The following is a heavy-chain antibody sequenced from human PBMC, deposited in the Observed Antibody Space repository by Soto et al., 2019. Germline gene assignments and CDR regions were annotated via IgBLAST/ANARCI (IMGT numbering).Heavy chain of an antibody. CDR2: ISYDGSNK. CDR1: GFTFSSYG. Sequence: PGGSLRLSCAASGFTFSSYGMHWVRQAPGKGLEWVAVISYDGSNKYYADSVKGRFTISRDNSKNTLYLQMNSLRAEDTAVYYCARDPSTLEVAAIDYWGQGTLVTVSS. J-gene: IGHJ4*02. CDR3: ARDPSTLEVAAIDY. V-gene: IGHV3-30*03. D-gene: IGHD2-15*01.